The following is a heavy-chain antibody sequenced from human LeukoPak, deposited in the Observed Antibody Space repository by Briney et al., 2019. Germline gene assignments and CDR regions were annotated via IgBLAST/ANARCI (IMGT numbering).Heavy chain of an antibody. V-gene: IGHV3-33*01. CDR1: EFTFSSYG. D-gene: IGHD3-22*01. CDR2: IWYDGSNK. Sequence: PGRSLRLSCAASEFTFSSYGMHWVRQAPGKGLEWVAVIWYDGSNKYYADSVKGRFTISRDNSKNTLYLEMNSLRAEDTAVYYCARDYYYDSSGYWDYYFDYWGQGTLVSVSS. CDR3: ARDYYYDSSGYWDYYFDY. J-gene: IGHJ4*02.